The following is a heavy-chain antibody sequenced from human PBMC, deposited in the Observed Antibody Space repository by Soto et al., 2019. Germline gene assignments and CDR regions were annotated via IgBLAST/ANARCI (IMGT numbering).Heavy chain of an antibody. CDR1: GFAFNRYY. CDR2: VDQDGSAK. V-gene: IGHV3-7*01. CDR3: ARYCAYDSIYYCSSDQLDY. J-gene: IGHJ4*02. Sequence: VGSLRLSCAASGFAFNRYYMSWVRQAPGKGLEWVATVDQDGSAKYYVDSVKGRFTISRDNAKNSLYVQMNSLRGEDTAVYYCARYCAYDSIYYCSSDQLDYWGQRTLVTVSS. D-gene: IGHD3-22*01.